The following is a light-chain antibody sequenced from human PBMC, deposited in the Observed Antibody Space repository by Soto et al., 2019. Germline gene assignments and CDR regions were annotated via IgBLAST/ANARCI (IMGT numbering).Light chain of an antibody. Sequence: EIVLTQSPGTLSLSPGERVTLSCRASQSVNSSYLAWYQHNPGQAPTLLIYGATTRATGIPDRFSGSGSRTDFTLTISRLEPEDFAVYYCQQYGSSGTFGQGTKVDIK. V-gene: IGKV3-20*01. J-gene: IGKJ1*01. CDR1: QSVNSSY. CDR2: GAT. CDR3: QQYGSSGT.